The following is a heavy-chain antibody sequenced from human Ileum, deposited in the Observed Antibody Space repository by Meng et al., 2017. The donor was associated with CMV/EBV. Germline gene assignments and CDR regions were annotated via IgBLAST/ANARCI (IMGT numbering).Heavy chain of an antibody. J-gene: IGHJ6*02. CDR2: IISSSGSI. Sequence: GGSLRLSCAASALTFSSYSMNWVRQAPGKGLEWISSIISSSGSIYYADSVKGRFSISRDNAKNSLYLQMNSLRAEDTAVYYCARSVDIVADISDYYYYGMDVWGQGTTVTVSS. V-gene: IGHV3-21*01. CDR3: ARSVDIVADISDYYYYGMDV. CDR1: ALTFSSYS. D-gene: IGHD5-12*01.